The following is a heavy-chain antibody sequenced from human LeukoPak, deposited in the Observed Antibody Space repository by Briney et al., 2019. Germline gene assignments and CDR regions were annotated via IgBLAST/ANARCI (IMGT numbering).Heavy chain of an antibody. CDR1: GGSFSGYY. CDR3: ARGPYCSSTSCYGWFDP. V-gene: IGHV4-34*01. CDR2: INHSGST. Sequence: SETLSLTCAVYGGSFSGYYWSWIRQPPGKGLEWIGEINHSGSTNYNPSLKSRVTISVDTSKNQFSLKLSSVTAADTAVYYRARGPYCSSTSCYGWFDPWGQGTLVTVSS. J-gene: IGHJ5*02. D-gene: IGHD2-2*01.